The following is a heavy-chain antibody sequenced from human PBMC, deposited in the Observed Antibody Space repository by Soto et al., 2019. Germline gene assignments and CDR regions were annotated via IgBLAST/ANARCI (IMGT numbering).Heavy chain of an antibody. CDR3: ARDLWGYCGTDCYPLDV. J-gene: IGHJ6*02. V-gene: IGHV4-59*01. CDR2: MYNTGST. D-gene: IGHD2-21*02. Sequence: SETLSLTCTVSGGSISSYYWSWIRQPPGKGLEWIGYMYNTGSTVYNPSLKSRVTISVGTSKNQFSLKLNAVTAADTAVYYCARDLWGYCGTDCYPLDVWGQGTTVTVSS. CDR1: GGSISSYY.